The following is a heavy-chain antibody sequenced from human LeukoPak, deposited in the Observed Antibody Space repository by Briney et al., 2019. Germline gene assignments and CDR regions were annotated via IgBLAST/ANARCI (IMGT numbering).Heavy chain of an antibody. CDR1: GFTFSSYW. Sequence: GGSLRLSCAASGFTFSSYWMSWVRQAPGKGLEWVANIKQDGSEKYYVDSVKGRFTISRDNAKNSLYLQMNSLRAEDTAVYYCAREGTGGATLDFDYWGQGTLVTVSS. CDR3: AREGTGGATLDFDY. J-gene: IGHJ4*02. V-gene: IGHV3-7*01. CDR2: IKQDGSEK. D-gene: IGHD1-26*01.